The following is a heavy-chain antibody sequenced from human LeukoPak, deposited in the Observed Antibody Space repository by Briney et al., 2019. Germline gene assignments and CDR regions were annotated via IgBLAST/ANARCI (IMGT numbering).Heavy chain of an antibody. V-gene: IGHV4-34*01. CDR3: ASEEVVPAALGVATTP. CDR2: INHSGST. CDR1: GGSFSGYY. J-gene: IGHJ5*02. D-gene: IGHD2-2*01. Sequence: SETLSLTCAVYGGSFSGYYWSWIRQPPGKGLEWIGEINHSGSTNYNPSLKSRVTISVDTSKNRFSLKLSSVTAADTAVYYCASEEVVPAALGVATTPWGQGTLVTVSS.